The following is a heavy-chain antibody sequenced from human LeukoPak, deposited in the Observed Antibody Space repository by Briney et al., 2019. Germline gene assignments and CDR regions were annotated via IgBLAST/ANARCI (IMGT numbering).Heavy chain of an antibody. CDR2: IFYSGST. CDR3: ARAPEYGLYYFDY. V-gene: IGHV4-39*07. Sequence: SETLSLTCTVSGGSISSYYWGRIRQPPGKGLEWIGNIFYSGSTYYSPSVKSRVTISLDTSRNQFSLKLTSVTAADTAVYYCARAPEYGLYYFDYWGQGTLVTVSS. CDR1: GGSISSYY. J-gene: IGHJ4*02. D-gene: IGHD1-14*01.